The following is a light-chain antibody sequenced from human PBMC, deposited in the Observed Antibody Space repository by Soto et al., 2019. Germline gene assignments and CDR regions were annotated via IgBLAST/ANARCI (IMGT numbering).Light chain of an antibody. V-gene: IGLV2-11*01. J-gene: IGLJ1*01. CDR2: AVI. CDR3: CSYAGSYTYV. Sequence: QSALTEPRSVSVSPGQSVTSSCTGTSSDVGGYNYVSWYQQHPGKAPKLMIYAVIERPSGVPHRFSGSKSGTTASLTISGLQAEDEADYYCCSYAGSYTYVFGTGTKVTVL. CDR1: SSDVGGYNY.